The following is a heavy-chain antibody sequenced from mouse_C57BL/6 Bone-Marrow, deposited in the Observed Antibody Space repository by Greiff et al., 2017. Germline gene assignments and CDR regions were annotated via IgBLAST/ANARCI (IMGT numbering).Heavy chain of an antibody. J-gene: IGHJ2*01. D-gene: IGHD1-1*01. Sequence: QVQLKQSGAELVKPGASVKMSCKASGYTFTSYWITWVKQRPGQGLEWIGDIYPGSGSTNYNEKFKSKATLTVDTSSSTAYMQLSSLTSEDSAVYYCARRGTTDYYFDYWGQGTTLTVSS. CDR1: GYTFTSYW. CDR2: IYPGSGST. V-gene: IGHV1-55*01. CDR3: ARRGTTDYYFDY.